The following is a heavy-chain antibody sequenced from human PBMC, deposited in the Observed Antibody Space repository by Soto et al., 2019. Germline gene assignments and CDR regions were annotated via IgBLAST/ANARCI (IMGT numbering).Heavy chain of an antibody. V-gene: IGHV1-18*01. CDR3: ERDSHLTTP. J-gene: IGHJ4*03. D-gene: IGHD4-17*01. Sequence: AAVKVSCKASGYTFTSYGISWVRQAPGQGLEWMGWVSAYNGNTNYAQKLQGRVTMTTDTSTSTAYMELRSLRSDDTAVSYSERDSHLTTPWGQGTMLTVSS. CDR1: GYTFTSYG. CDR2: VSAYNGNT.